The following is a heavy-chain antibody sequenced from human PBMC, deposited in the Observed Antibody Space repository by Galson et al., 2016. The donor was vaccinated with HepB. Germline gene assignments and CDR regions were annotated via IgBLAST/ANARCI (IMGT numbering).Heavy chain of an antibody. D-gene: IGHD3-22*01. CDR1: GFAFSVYG. CDR2: VYHFGSP. CDR3: ARAHYYDDSGYLFDY. V-gene: IGHV4-38-2*01. J-gene: IGHJ4*02. Sequence: LRLSCAASGFAFSVYGMTWVRQAPRKGLEWIGTVYHFGSPSYNPSLRGRVTISGDSSKNQFSLKLKSMTAADTAVYHCARAHYYDDSGYLFDYWGQGALVTVSS.